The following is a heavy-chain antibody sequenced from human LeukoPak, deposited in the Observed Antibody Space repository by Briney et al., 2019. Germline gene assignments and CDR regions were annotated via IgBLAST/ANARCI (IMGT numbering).Heavy chain of an antibody. CDR2: ISGYNGQT. J-gene: IGHJ3*02. V-gene: IGHV1-18*01. CDR1: GYNFIAYS. D-gene: IGHD3-10*01. Sequence: ASVKVSCKTSGYNFIAYSIAWVRQAPGQGLEWMGRISGYNGQTKYAQKFQGRVSMTRDTSTRAAHMELTSLRFDDTAVYYCARDEFYGSGSSGDDGLDIWGQGTMVSV. CDR3: ARDEFYGSGSSGDDGLDI.